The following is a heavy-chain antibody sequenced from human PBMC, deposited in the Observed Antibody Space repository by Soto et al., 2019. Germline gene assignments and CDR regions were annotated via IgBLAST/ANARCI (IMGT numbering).Heavy chain of an antibody. CDR1: GYTFTSYA. J-gene: IGHJ2*01. D-gene: IGHD3-9*01. CDR3: ARDNTYYDILTGYYGWYFDL. V-gene: IGHV1-3*01. Sequence: QVQLVQSGAEVKKPGASVKVSCKASGYTFTSYAMHWVRQAPGQRLEWMGWINAGNGNTKYSQKFQGRVTITRDTSASTAYMELSSLRSEDTAVYYCARDNTYYDILTGYYGWYFDLWGRGTLVTVSS. CDR2: INAGNGNT.